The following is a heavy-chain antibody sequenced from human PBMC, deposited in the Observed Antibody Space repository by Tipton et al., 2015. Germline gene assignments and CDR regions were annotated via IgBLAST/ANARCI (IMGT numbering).Heavy chain of an antibody. D-gene: IGHD1-26*01. CDR1: GDSFTNYW. Sequence: QLVQSGAEVKKPGESLKISCKGSGDSFTNYWIGWVRQMPGKGLEWMGIVYPGDSDPRYSPSFQGQVTISADKSISTACLQWSTLKASDSGMYYCARRGSAGSFPYYFDSWGQGTVATVSS. CDR2: VYPGDSDP. J-gene: IGHJ4*02. CDR3: ARRGSAGSFPYYFDS. V-gene: IGHV5-51*01.